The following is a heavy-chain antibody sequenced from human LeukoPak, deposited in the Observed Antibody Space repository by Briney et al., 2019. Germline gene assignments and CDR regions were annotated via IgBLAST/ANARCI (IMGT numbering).Heavy chain of an antibody. CDR2: ISYDGSNK. V-gene: IGHV3-30-3*01. CDR1: GFTFSSYA. J-gene: IGHJ4*02. D-gene: IGHD2-21*02. Sequence: GGSRRLSCAASGFTFSSYAMHWVRQAPGKGLEWVAVISYDGSNKYYADSVKGRFTISRDNSKNTLYLQMNSLRAEDTAVYYCAKDLERHIVVVTASAVDYWGQGTLVTVSS. CDR3: AKDLERHIVVVTASAVDY.